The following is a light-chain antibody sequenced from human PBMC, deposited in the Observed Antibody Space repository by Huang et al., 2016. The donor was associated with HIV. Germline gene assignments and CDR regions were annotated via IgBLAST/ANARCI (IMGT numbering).Light chain of an antibody. V-gene: IGKV4-1*01. CDR3: LQYYSVPQT. J-gene: IGKJ1*01. CDR2: WAT. CDR1: QTVLYSLNKKNY. Sequence: DIVMTQSPDSLAVSPGERATINCKSSQTVLYSLNKKNYLAWFQQKPGRPPKWRIYWATTRESGVPDRFSGSGSGTDFTLTINNLQAEDVAVYFCLQYYSVPQTFGHGTKVEIK.